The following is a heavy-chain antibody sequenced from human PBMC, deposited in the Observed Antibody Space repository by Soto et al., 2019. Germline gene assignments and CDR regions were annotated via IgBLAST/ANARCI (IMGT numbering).Heavy chain of an antibody. D-gene: IGHD3-16*01. CDR1: GYTFTSYA. CDR3: ARSVGGPTSNLDY. CDR2: INAGNGNT. J-gene: IGHJ4*02. Sequence: QVQLVQSGAEEKKPGASVKVSCNASGYTFTSYAMHWVRQAPGQRLEWMGWINAGNGNTKYSQKFQGRVTITRDTSASTAYMELSSLRSEDTAVYYCARSVGGPTSNLDYWGQGTLVTVSS. V-gene: IGHV1-3*05.